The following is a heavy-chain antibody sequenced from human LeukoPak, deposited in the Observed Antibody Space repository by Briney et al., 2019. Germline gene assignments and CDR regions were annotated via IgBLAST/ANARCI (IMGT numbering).Heavy chain of an antibody. D-gene: IGHD2/OR15-2a*01. Sequence: GGSLRLSCTASGFTFRNYAMSWVRQAPGKGLEWVSTISGSGGTTYYADSVQGRLSISRDNSKNTLSLEMSSLRAEDTAVYYSAKPSSMVIVPTALESTLAYWGQGALVTVSS. CDR1: GFTFRNYA. CDR2: ISGSGGTT. CDR3: AKPSSMVIVPTALESTLAY. J-gene: IGHJ4*02. V-gene: IGHV3-23*01.